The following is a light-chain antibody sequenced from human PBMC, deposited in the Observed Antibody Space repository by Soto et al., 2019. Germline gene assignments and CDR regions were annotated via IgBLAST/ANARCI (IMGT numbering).Light chain of an antibody. Sequence: DIVLTQSPDTLSLSPGERATLSCRASQSVSSNYLAWYQQKPGLAPRLLIYGASTRATGIPDRFSGSGSGTDFTLTISRLEPEDFAVYYCQQYGSSSYTFGQGTRLEIK. CDR1: QSVSSNY. CDR3: QQYGSSSYT. CDR2: GAS. J-gene: IGKJ2*01. V-gene: IGKV3-20*01.